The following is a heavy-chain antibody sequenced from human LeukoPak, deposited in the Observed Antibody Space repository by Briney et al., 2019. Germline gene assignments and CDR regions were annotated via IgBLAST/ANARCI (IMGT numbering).Heavy chain of an antibody. J-gene: IGHJ4*02. CDR3: ARGEVAAAGPFDY. D-gene: IGHD6-13*01. V-gene: IGHV3-21*01. CDR1: GFTFSSYW. Sequence: GGSLRLSCAASGFTFSSYWMNWARQAPGKGLEWVSSISSSSSYIYYADSVKGRFTISRDNAKNSLYLQMNSLRAEDTAVYYCARGEVAAAGPFDYWGQGTLVTVSS. CDR2: ISSSSSYI.